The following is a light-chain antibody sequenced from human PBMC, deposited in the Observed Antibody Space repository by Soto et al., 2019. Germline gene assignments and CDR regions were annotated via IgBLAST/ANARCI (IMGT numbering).Light chain of an antibody. CDR2: QDS. J-gene: IGLJ1*01. CDR1: KWGDKY. V-gene: IGLV3-1*01. CDR3: QAWDSSTAYV. Sequence: SYELTQPPSVSVSPGQTASITCSGAKWGDKYACWYQQKPGQSPVLVIYQDSKRPSGIPELFSGSNSGNTATLTIRGTQAMDEADYYCQAWDSSTAYVFGTGTKLTVL.